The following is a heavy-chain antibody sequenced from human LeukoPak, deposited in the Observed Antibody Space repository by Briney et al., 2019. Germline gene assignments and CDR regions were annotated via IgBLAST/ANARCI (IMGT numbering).Heavy chain of an antibody. CDR1: GGSFSGYY. J-gene: IGHJ6*03. V-gene: IGHV4-34*01. CDR2: INHSGST. Sequence: SETLFLTCAVYGGSFSGYYWSWIRQPPGKGLEWIGEINHSGSTNYNPSLKSRVTISVDTSKNQFSLKLSSVTAADTAVYYCARHGVTIFGVVRLTAYMDVWGKGTTVTVSS. D-gene: IGHD3-3*01. CDR3: ARHGVTIFGVVRLTAYMDV.